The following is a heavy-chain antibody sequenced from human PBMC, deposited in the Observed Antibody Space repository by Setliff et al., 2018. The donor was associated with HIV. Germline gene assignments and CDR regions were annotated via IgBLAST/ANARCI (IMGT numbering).Heavy chain of an antibody. Sequence: GGSLRLSCAASGFSFSSYEMNWVRQAPGKGLEWVSYISSSGSTIYYADSVKGRFTISRDNAKNSLYLQMNSLRVEDTAVYYCATDCAVVGGTGSLDSWGQGTLVTVSS. CDR1: GFSFSSYE. D-gene: IGHD1-26*01. CDR2: ISSSGSTI. J-gene: IGHJ4*02. V-gene: IGHV3-48*03. CDR3: ATDCAVVGGTGSLDS.